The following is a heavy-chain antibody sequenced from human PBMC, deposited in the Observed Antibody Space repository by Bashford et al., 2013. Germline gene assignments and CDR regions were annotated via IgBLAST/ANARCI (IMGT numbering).Heavy chain of an antibody. CDR2: YILMTLIP. Sequence: WVRQMPGKGPGVDGESYILMTLIPDTARPSQGQVTISADKSISTAYLQWSSLKASDSAMYYCVRRTTIREPGDYWGQGTLVTVSS. V-gene: IGHV5-51*01. J-gene: IGHJ4*02. CDR3: VRRTTIREPGDY. D-gene: IGHD1-26*01.